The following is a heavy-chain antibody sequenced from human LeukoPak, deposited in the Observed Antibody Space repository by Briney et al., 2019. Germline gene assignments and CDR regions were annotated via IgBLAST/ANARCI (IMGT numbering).Heavy chain of an antibody. Sequence: SETLSLTCAVSGGSISSGGYSWSWIRQPPGKGLEWIGYIYHSGSTYYNPSLKSRVTISVDRSKNQFSLKLSSVTAADTAVYYCARDGYQVYDAFDIWGQGTMVTVS. J-gene: IGHJ3*02. CDR3: ARDGYQVYDAFDI. CDR1: GGSISSGGYS. D-gene: IGHD6-13*01. V-gene: IGHV4-30-2*01. CDR2: IYHSGST.